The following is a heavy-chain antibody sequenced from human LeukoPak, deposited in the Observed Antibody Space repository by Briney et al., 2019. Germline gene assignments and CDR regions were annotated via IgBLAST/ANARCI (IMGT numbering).Heavy chain of an antibody. J-gene: IGHJ6*03. D-gene: IGHD4-23*01. CDR2: IYTSGST. CDR3: ARDDYGGNPYYYYYMDV. Sequence: SEPLSLTCTVSGGSISSYYWSWIRQPAGKGLEWIGRIYTSGSTNYNPSLKSRVTMLVDTSKNQFSLKLSSVTAADTAVYYCARDDYGGNPYYYYYMDVWGKGTTVTVSS. V-gene: IGHV4-4*07. CDR1: GGSISSYY.